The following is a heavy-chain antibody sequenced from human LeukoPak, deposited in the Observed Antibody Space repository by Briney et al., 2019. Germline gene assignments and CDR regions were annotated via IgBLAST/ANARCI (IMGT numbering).Heavy chain of an antibody. CDR2: ISSSSSYI. D-gene: IGHD3-10*02. Sequence: GGSLRLSCAASGFTFSSFSMNWVRQAPGKGLEWVSSISSSSSYIYYADSVKGRFTISRHNAKNSLYLQMNSLRAEDTAVYYCAELGITMIGGVWGKGTTVTISS. J-gene: IGHJ6*04. CDR3: AELGITMIGGV. CDR1: GFTFSSFS. V-gene: IGHV3-21*01.